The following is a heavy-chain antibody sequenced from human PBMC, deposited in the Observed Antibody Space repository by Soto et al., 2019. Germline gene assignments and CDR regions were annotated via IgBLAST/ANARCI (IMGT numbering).Heavy chain of an antibody. D-gene: IGHD1-7*01. CDR2: IYWDDDK. CDR3: AHRLTLTFNWNSGPFDS. J-gene: IGHJ4*02. CDR1: GFSLSTNGVG. Sequence: QITLKESGPTLVKPTQTLTLTCTFSGFSLSTNGVGVGWIRQPPGKALEWLALIYWDDDKRYNPSLRSRLTITKDSSNNQVVLTMATMDPVDTSTYYCAHRLTLTFNWNSGPFDSWGQGTLVTVSS. V-gene: IGHV2-5*02.